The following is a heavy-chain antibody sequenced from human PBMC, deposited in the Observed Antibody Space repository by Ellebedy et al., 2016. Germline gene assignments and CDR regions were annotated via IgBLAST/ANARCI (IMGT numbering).Heavy chain of an antibody. Sequence: SETLSLTXTVSGDSISSSSYYWGWIRQPPGKGLEWIGNMYYSGTTYYNPSLKSRVTISLDMSKNQFSLKLNSVTAADTAVYYCVRVGTYGSELGYYFDDWGQGTLVTVSS. CDR2: MYYSGTT. D-gene: IGHD4-17*01. CDR3: VRVGTYGSELGYYFDD. CDR1: GDSISSSSYY. V-gene: IGHV4-39*07. J-gene: IGHJ4*02.